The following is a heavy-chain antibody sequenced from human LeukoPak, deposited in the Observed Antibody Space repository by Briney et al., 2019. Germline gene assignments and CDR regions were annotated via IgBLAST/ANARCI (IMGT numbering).Heavy chain of an antibody. CDR1: GYTFTGYY. CDR3: ARARPTVTLDY. Sequence: VASVKVSCKASGYTFTGYYMHWVRQAPGQGLEWMGWINPNSGGTSYAQKFQGRVTMTRDTSISTAYMELSRLRSDDTAVYYCARARPTVTLDYWGQGTLVTVSS. J-gene: IGHJ4*02. CDR2: INPNSGGT. D-gene: IGHD4-11*01. V-gene: IGHV1-2*02.